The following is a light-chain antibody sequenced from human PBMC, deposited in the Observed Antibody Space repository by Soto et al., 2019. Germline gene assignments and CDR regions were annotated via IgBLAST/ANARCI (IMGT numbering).Light chain of an antibody. CDR2: DVS. V-gene: IGLV2-14*01. CDR3: SSFSVASPL. CDR1: SNDIGGYNY. Sequence: LTQPASMSGSPGQSVTISCAGTSNDIGGYNYVSWYQHHPGTAPKLIIYDVSSRPSGVSHRFSGSKSGNTASLTISGLQAEDEADYYCSSFSVASPLFGTGTKVTVL. J-gene: IGLJ1*01.